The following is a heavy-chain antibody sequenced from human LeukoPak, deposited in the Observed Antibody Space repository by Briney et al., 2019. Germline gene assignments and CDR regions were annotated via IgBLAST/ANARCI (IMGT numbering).Heavy chain of an antibody. J-gene: IGHJ4*02. D-gene: IGHD6-19*01. V-gene: IGHV4-59*01. CDR1: GGSITSDY. Sequence: ASETLSLTCTVSGGSITSDYWSWIRQPPGKGLEWIAYIRYSGTTNYNPSLKSRVTISLDTSKNQFSLKLTSVTAADTAVYYCARGAGWYGNWGQGTLVTVSS. CDR2: IRYSGTT. CDR3: ARGAGWYGN.